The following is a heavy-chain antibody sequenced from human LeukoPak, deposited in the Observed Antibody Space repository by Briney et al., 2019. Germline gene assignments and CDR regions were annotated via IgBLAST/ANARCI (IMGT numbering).Heavy chain of an antibody. CDR3: ARGGSRTYYDYIWGSSGAHDI. Sequence: ASVKVSCKASGYTFTSYGISWFRQAPGQGLEWMGWFSVYNGNTNYAQKLQGRVTMTTDTSTSTAYMELRSLRSDDTAVYYCARGGSRTYYDYIWGSSGAHDIWGQGTMVTVSS. D-gene: IGHD3-16*01. CDR2: FSVYNGNT. J-gene: IGHJ3*02. CDR1: GYTFTSYG. V-gene: IGHV1-18*01.